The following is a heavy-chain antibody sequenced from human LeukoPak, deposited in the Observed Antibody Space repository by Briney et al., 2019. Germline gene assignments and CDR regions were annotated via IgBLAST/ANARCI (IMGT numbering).Heavy chain of an antibody. CDR2: IKRDGSDK. V-gene: IGHV3-7*01. D-gene: IGHD2-2*01. J-gene: IGHJ4*02. Sequence: GGSLRLSCAASGFTFSNYWMTWVRQVPGKGLEWVASIKRDGSDKYYVDSVKGRFTISRDNSKNTLYLQMNSLRAEDTAVYYCARDSSSRYFDYWGQGTLVTVSS. CDR1: GFTFSNYW. CDR3: ARDSSSRYFDY.